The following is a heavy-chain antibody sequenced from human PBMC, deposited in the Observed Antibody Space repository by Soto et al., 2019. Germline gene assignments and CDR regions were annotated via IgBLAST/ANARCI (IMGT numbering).Heavy chain of an antibody. Sequence: SVKVSCKASGGPFSSYAISWLRQAPGQGLEWMGGIIPIFGTANYSQKFQGRVTITADESTSTAYMELSRLRSEDTAVYYCARDGYNSTSDYWGQGILVTVSS. CDR2: IIPIFGTA. V-gene: IGHV1-69*13. D-gene: IGHD5-12*01. CDR3: ARDGYNSTSDY. CDR1: GGPFSSYA. J-gene: IGHJ4*02.